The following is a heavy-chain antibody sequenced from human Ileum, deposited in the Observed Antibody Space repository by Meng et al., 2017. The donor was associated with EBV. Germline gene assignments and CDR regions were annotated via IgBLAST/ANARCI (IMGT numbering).Heavy chain of an antibody. D-gene: IGHD3-16*01. CDR1: GFTFSKVW. V-gene: IGHV3-15*01. CDR2: IRSKSAGGTT. J-gene: IGHJ1*01. CDR3: TTWGGN. Sequence: QRVESGGGLVGPGGSLRLSCAASGFTFSKVWMNWVRQTPGKGLEWVGRIRSKSAGGTTDYAAPVKGRFTISRDDSEDTLYLQMNSLKTEDTAVYYCTTWGGNWGQGTLVTVSS.